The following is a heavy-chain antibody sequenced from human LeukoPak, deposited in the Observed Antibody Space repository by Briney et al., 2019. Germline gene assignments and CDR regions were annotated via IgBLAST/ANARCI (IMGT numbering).Heavy chain of an antibody. J-gene: IGHJ2*01. CDR3: ARAGDKGTANWYFDL. CDR2: SSM. Sequence: AGSLRLSCAAAGFSFARSEMNWVRQAPGKGLEWISSSSMYYADSVKGRFTTSRENAKQTLYLQMNSLRPEDTAVYYCARAGDKGTANWYFDLWGRGTLVTVSS. D-gene: IGHD2-21*01. V-gene: IGHV3-48*03. CDR1: GFSFARSE.